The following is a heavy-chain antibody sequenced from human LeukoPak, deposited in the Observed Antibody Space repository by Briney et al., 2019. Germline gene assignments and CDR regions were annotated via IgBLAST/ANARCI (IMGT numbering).Heavy chain of an antibody. CDR2: FSNSGST. J-gene: IGHJ4*02. D-gene: IGHD3-9*01. Sequence: SETLSLTCTVSGGSIISSDYHWGWVRQPPGKGLEWIGYFSNSGSTDYNPSLKSRVTISVDTSKNQFSLKLSSVTAADTAVYYCARGYYNILTGYYVDYWGQGTLVTVSS. V-gene: IGHV4-61*08. CDR1: GGSIISSDYH. CDR3: ARGYYNILTGYYVDY.